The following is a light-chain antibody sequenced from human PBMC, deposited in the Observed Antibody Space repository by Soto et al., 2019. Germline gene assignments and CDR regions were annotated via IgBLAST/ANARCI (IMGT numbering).Light chain of an antibody. V-gene: IGLV2-11*01. CDR3: CSYAGSCYV. Sequence: QSALTQPRSVSGSPAQSVTISCTGTSSDVGGYNYVSWYQQHPGKAPKLMIYDVNKRPSGVPDRFSGSKSGNTASLTISGLQAEDEADYYCCSYAGSCYVFGTGTKVTVL. CDR1: SSDVGGYNY. J-gene: IGLJ1*01. CDR2: DVN.